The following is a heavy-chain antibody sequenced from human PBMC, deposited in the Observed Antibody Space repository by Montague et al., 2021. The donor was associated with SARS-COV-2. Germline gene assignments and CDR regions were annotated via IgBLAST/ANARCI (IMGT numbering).Heavy chain of an antibody. CDR3: ARGPKAAGKAFYYYYGMDV. CDR2: INHSGST. CDR1: GGSFSGCY. D-gene: IGHD6-13*01. J-gene: IGHJ6*02. V-gene: IGHV4-34*01. Sequence: SETLSLTCAVYGGSFSGCYWSWIRQPPGKGLEWIGEINHSGSTNYNPSLKSRVTISVDTSKNQFSLKLSSVTAADTAVYYCARGPKAAGKAFYYYYGMDVWGQGTTVTVSS.